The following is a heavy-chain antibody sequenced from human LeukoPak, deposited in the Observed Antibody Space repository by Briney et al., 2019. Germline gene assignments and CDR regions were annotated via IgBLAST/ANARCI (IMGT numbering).Heavy chain of an antibody. Sequence: GGSLRLSCAASGFTFSTYWMSWVRQAPGKGLEWVADIKQDGSEKYYVDSVKGRFTISRDNAKNSLYLQMNSLRVEDTAVYNCARLRDTVTSASDYWGQGTLVTVSS. CDR3: ARLRDTVTSASDY. CDR1: GFTFSTYW. D-gene: IGHD4-17*01. V-gene: IGHV3-7*01. CDR2: IKQDGSEK. J-gene: IGHJ4*02.